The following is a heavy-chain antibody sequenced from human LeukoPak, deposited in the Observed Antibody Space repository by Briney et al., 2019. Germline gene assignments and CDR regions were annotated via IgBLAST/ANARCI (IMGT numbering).Heavy chain of an antibody. CDR2: IIPIFGTA. CDR3: ASGDYCSGGSCYAAIDY. Sequence: ASVKVSCKASGGTFSSYAISWVRQAPGQGLEWMGGIIPIFGTANYAQKFQGRVTITADESTSTAHMELSSLRSEDTAVYYCASGDYCSGGSCYAAIDYWGQGTLVTVSS. CDR1: GGTFSSYA. J-gene: IGHJ4*02. V-gene: IGHV1-69*13. D-gene: IGHD2-15*01.